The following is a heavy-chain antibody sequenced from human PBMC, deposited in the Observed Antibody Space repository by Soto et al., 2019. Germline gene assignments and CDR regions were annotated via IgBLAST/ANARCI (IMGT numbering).Heavy chain of an antibody. CDR1: GGTFYTYT. CDR2: ITPIYPTT. D-gene: IGHD5-18*01. CDR3: ARIPRYSFPTSDDPDS. Sequence: QVQLVQSGAEVRKPGSSVQVSCKASGGTFYTYTFSWVRQAPGQGLEWMGSITPIYPTTNYAEKFQGRLTVTADGSTNTAYMELNSLTSDDTAVYYCARIPRYSFPTSDDPDSWGQGTLVTVSS. V-gene: IGHV1-69*15. J-gene: IGHJ4*02.